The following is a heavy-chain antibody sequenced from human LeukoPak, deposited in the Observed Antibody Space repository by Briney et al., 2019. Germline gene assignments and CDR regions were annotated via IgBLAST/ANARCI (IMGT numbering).Heavy chain of an antibody. D-gene: IGHD3-22*01. CDR1: GGSISSYN. CDR2: IYYRGST. V-gene: IGHV4-59*08. CDR3: ARHADSSGYYYYFDY. Sequence: SETLSLTCTVSGGSISSYNWSWIRQPPGKGLEWIGYIYYRGSTNYNPSLKSRVTISVDTSKNQFSLKLSSVTAADTAVYYCARHADSSGYYYYFDYWGQGTLVTVSS. J-gene: IGHJ4*02.